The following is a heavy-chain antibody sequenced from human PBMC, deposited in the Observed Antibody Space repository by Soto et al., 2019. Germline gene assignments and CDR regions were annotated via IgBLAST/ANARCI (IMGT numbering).Heavy chain of an antibody. V-gene: IGHV4-30-4*01. CDR1: GGSISSGDYY. CDR3: ARVSSSSGYDYFDY. CDR2: IYDSGST. D-gene: IGHD6-13*01. J-gene: IGHJ4*02. Sequence: PSETLSLTCTVSGGSISSGDYYWCWIRQPPGKGLEWIGYIYDSGSTYYNPSLKSRVTISVHRSKNQFSLKLSSVSAPDTAAYYCARVSSSSGYDYFDYWGQGTLVTVSS.